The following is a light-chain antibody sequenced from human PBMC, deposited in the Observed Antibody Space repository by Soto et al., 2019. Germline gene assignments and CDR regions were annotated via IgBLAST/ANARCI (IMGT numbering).Light chain of an antibody. V-gene: IGLV2-14*01. CDR3: SSYTSSSTYVV. Sequence: QSALTQPASVSGSPGQSITISCTGTSSDVGGYNYVSWYQQHPGKAPKLMIYDVSNRPSGVSNRFSGSKSVNTASLTISGLQAEDEADYYCSSYTSSSTYVVFGGGTKLTVL. CDR1: SSDVGGYNY. J-gene: IGLJ2*01. CDR2: DVS.